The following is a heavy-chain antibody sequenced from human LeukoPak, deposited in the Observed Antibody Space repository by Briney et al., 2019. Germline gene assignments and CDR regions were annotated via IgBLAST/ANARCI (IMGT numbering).Heavy chain of an antibody. CDR3: ARDKAPTYRSFHWFDP. J-gene: IGHJ5*02. CDR1: GYTFTSYG. V-gene: IGHV1-18*01. Sequence: ASVKVSCKASGYTFTSYGISWVRQAPGQGLEWIGWISAYNGNTNYAQKLQGRVTMTTDTSTSTAYMELRSLRSDDTAVYYCARDKAPTYRSFHWFDPWGQGTLVTVSS. CDR2: ISAYNGNT. D-gene: IGHD1-1*01.